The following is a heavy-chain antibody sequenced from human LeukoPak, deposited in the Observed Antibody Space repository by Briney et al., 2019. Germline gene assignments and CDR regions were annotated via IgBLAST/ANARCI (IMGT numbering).Heavy chain of an antibody. V-gene: IGHV3-30*18. CDR3: AKDRAAYSSGWYYFDY. CDR2: ISYDGSNK. D-gene: IGHD6-19*01. Sequence: GGSLRLSCAASGFTFSSYGMHWVRQAPGKGLEWVAVISYDGSNKYYADSVKGRFTISRDNSKNTLYLQMNSLRAEDTAVYYCAKDRAAYSSGWYYFDYWGQGTLVTVSS. J-gene: IGHJ4*02. CDR1: GFTFSSYG.